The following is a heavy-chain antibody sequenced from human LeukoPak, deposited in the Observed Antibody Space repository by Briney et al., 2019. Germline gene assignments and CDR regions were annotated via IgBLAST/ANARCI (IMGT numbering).Heavy chain of an antibody. D-gene: IGHD1-14*01. CDR1: GGSVSY. V-gene: IGHV4-39*07. J-gene: IGHJ2*01. CDR2: IDYSGST. Sequence: SETLSLTYTVSGGSVSYWGWIRQPPGKGLEWIGSIDYSGSTYYNPSLRSRVTISVDTSKNQFSLKLSSVTAADTAVYYCARTPGGTNNSPWDWYSDLWGRGTLVTVSS. CDR3: ARTPGGTNNSPWDWYSDL.